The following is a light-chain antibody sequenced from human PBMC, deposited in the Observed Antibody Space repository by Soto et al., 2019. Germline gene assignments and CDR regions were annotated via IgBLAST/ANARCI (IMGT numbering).Light chain of an antibody. V-gene: IGLV7-46*01. CDR3: LLSFVGARV. Sequence: QAVVTQEPSLTVSPGGTVTLTYGSSTGPVTSGQYPYWFQQKPGQAPRTLIYDTTNRHSWTPARFSGSLLGGKAALTLSGAQPEDEAVFYCLLSFVGARVFGGGTQLTVL. CDR2: DTT. J-gene: IGLJ7*01. CDR1: TGPVTSGQY.